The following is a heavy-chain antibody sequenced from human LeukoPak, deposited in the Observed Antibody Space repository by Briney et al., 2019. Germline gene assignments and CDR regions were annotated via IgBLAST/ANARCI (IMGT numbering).Heavy chain of an antibody. CDR2: IYSAGTT. V-gene: IGHV3-66*04. CDR3: ASQSTPVLPFDI. J-gene: IGHJ3*02. Sequence: PGGSLRLSCAASGFTVSSNYISWVRQAPGKGLEWVSVIYSAGTTYYADSVKGRFTISRDNSKNTLYLQMNSRRVEDTAVYYCASQSTPVLPFDIWGQGTMVTVSS. CDR1: GFTVSSNY.